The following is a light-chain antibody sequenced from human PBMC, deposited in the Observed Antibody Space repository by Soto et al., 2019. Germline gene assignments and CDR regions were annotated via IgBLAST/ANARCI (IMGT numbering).Light chain of an antibody. CDR1: RSNIGNNY. CDR3: ATWDDSLNMV. Sequence: QLVLTQPPSASGTPGQRVTVSCSGSRSNIGNNYVYWYQQVPGTAPKLLMHSNNQRPSGVPDRFSASKSGSSASLAISGLRSEDEADYYCATWDDSLNMVFGRGTKVTVL. CDR2: SNN. J-gene: IGLJ3*02. V-gene: IGLV1-47*02.